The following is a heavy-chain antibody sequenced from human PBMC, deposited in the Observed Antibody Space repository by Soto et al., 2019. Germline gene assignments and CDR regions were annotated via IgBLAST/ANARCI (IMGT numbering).Heavy chain of an antibody. CDR1: GGSFSGYY. CDR3: ARERVCYSSSSGCWFDP. J-gene: IGHJ5*02. D-gene: IGHD6-6*01. V-gene: IGHV4-34*01. CDR2: INHSGST. Sequence: SETLSLTCAVYGGSFSGYYWSWIRQPPGKGLEWIGEINHSGSTNYNPSLKSRVTISVDTSKNQFSLKLSSVTAADTAVYYCARERVCYSSSSGCWFDPWGQGTLVTVSS.